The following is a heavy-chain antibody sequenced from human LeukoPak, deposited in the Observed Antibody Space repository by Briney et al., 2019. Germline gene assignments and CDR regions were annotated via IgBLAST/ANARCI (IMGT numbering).Heavy chain of an antibody. CDR1: GGSFSGYY. D-gene: IGHD3-10*01. V-gene: IGHV4-34*01. J-gene: IGHJ5*02. CDR2: INHSGGT. Sequence: PSETLSLTCAVYGGSFSGYYWSWIRQPPGKGLEWIGEINHSGGTNYNPSLKSRVTISVDTSKNQFSLKLSSVTAADTAVYYCARGIYGSGRIWFDPWGQGTLVTVSS. CDR3: ARGIYGSGRIWFDP.